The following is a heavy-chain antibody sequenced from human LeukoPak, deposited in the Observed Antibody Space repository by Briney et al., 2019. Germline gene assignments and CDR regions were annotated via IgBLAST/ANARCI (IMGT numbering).Heavy chain of an antibody. J-gene: IGHJ6*02. V-gene: IGHV3-21*01. Sequence: PGRSLRLSCTASGFTFGDYAMSWVRQAPGKGLEWVSSISSSSSYIYYADSVKGRFTISRDNAKNSLYLQMNSLRAEDTAVYYCARGTIAAAEDYYYYYGMDVWGQGTTVTVSS. CDR2: ISSSSSYI. CDR3: ARGTIAAAEDYYYYYGMDV. CDR1: GFTFGDYA. D-gene: IGHD6-13*01.